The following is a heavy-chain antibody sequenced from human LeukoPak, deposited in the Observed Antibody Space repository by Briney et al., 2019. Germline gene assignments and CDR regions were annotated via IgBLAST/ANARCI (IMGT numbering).Heavy chain of an antibody. J-gene: IGHJ4*02. Sequence: GGSLRLSCAASGFTFRNYYMHWVRQAPGKGLEWVAVISLDGNNEYYADSVKGRFSLSRDNSMNTLYLQLNSLRTEDTAMYYCARDQYDTWSRRGNFDSWGQGTLVIVSS. D-gene: IGHD3-3*01. CDR1: GFTFRNYY. V-gene: IGHV3-30-3*01. CDR2: ISLDGNNE. CDR3: ARDQYDTWSRRGNFDS.